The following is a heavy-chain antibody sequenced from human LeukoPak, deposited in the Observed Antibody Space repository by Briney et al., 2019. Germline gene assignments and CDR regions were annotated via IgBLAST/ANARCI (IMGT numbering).Heavy chain of an antibody. CDR1: GYTFTGYY. V-gene: IGHV1-2*04. CDR3: AREWRYYYGSGSYSTFDY. Sequence: ASVKVSCKASGYTFTGYYMHWVRQAPGQGLEGMGWINPNSGGTNYAQKFQGWVTMTRDTSISTAYMELSRLRSDDTAVYYCAREWRYYYGSGSYSTFDYWGQGTLVTVSS. CDR2: INPNSGGT. D-gene: IGHD3-10*01. J-gene: IGHJ4*02.